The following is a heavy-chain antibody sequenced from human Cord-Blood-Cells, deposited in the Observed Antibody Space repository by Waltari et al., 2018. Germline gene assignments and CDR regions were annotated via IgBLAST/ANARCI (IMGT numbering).Heavy chain of an antibody. Sequence: QVQLQESGPGLVKPSETLSLTCAVSGYSISSGYYWGWIRQPPGKGLEWIGSIYHSGSTYYNPSLKSRVTISVATSKNQFSLKLSSVAAADTAVYYCARDYRRGGVRWFDPWGQGTLVTVSS. CDR2: IYHSGST. CDR1: GYSISSGYY. V-gene: IGHV4-38-2*02. CDR3: ARDYRRGGVRWFDP. D-gene: IGHD3-16*01. J-gene: IGHJ5*02.